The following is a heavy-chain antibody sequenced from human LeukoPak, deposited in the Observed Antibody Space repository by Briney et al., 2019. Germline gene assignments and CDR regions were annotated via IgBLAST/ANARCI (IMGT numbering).Heavy chain of an antibody. CDR2: ISNGGGDG. D-gene: IGHD3-10*01. Sequence: GGSLRLSCAVSGFAFGSYGMHWVRQAPGKGLEWLAVISNGGGDGFYADSVKGRLTISRDNSKNMLYLRMYSLRPEDSAVYYCTNAGGHIPPFNYWGQGTLVIVSS. J-gene: IGHJ4*02. V-gene: IGHV3-30*18. CDR3: TNAGGHIPPFNY. CDR1: GFAFGSYG.